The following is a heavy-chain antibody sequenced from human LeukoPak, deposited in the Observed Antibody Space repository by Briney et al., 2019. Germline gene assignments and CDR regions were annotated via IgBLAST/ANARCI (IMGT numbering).Heavy chain of an antibody. J-gene: IGHJ4*02. CDR2: IYTSGST. Sequence: SETLSLTCTVSGGSISSYYWTWVRQPAGKGLEWIGRIYTSGSTNYNASLKSRVSMSVDTSKNQFSLKLSSVTAADTAVFYCARENSGSYREFDYWGQGTLVTVSS. V-gene: IGHV4-4*07. CDR3: ARENSGSYREFDY. CDR1: GGSISSYY. D-gene: IGHD1-26*01.